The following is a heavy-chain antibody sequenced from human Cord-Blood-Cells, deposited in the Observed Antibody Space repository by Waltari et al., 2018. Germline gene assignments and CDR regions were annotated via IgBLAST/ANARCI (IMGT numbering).Heavy chain of an antibody. Sequence: EVQLVESGGGLVQPGGSLRLSCAASGFTFSSYWMSWVRQAPGEGVGWVANIKQDGSEKYYVDSVKGRFTISRDNAKNSLYLQMNSLRAEDTAVYYCARSSYAFDIWGQGTMVTVSS. CDR2: IKQDGSEK. CDR1: GFTFSSYW. J-gene: IGHJ3*02. D-gene: IGHD6-13*01. CDR3: ARSSYAFDI. V-gene: IGHV3-7*01.